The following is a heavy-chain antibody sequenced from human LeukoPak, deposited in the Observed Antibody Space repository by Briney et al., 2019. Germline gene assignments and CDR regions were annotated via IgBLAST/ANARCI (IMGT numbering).Heavy chain of an antibody. CDR1: GFTFDDYA. J-gene: IGHJ4*02. Sequence: PGRSLRLSCAASGFTFDDYAMHWVRQAPGKGLEWVSGISWNSGSIGYAVSVKGRFTISRDNAKNSLYLQMNSLRAEGTALYYCAKDIVGAARYYFDYWGQGTLVTVSS. D-gene: IGHD1-26*01. CDR2: ISWNSGSI. CDR3: AKDIVGAARYYFDY. V-gene: IGHV3-9*01.